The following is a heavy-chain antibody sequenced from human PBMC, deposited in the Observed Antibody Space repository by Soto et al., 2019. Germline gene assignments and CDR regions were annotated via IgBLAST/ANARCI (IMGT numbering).Heavy chain of an antibody. D-gene: IGHD3-10*01. Sequence: ASVKVSCKASGGTFSNYAIAWVRQAPGQGLEWMGGLIPISGTTNYAQKFQGRVTITRDTSASTAYMELSSLTSEDTALYYCARDLWLGESFRYYFDYWAQGTLVTVSS. J-gene: IGHJ4*01. CDR3: ARDLWLGESFRYYFDY. V-gene: IGHV1-69*05. CDR1: GGTFSNYA. CDR2: LIPISGTT.